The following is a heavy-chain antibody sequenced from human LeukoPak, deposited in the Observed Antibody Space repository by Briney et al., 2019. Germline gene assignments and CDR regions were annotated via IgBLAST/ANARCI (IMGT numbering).Heavy chain of an antibody. CDR1: GGSISSYY. V-gene: IGHV4-59*01. J-gene: IGHJ6*03. CDR3: ARGHYDFWSGSPYYYYYMDV. CDR2: IYYSGST. Sequence: SETLSLTFTVSGGSISSYYWSWIRQPPGKGLEWIGYIYYSGSTNYNPSLKSRVTISVDTSKNQFSLKLSSVTAADTAVYYCARGHYDFWSGSPYYYYYMDVWGKGTTVTVSS. D-gene: IGHD3-3*01.